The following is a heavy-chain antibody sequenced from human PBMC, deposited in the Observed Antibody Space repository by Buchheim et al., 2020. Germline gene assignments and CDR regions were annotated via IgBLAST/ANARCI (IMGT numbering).Heavy chain of an antibody. CDR3: ARVSSSSSWIYYYSYSGMDV. CDR2: INSDGSST. J-gene: IGHJ6*02. D-gene: IGHD6-13*01. Sequence: EVQLVESGGGLVQPGGSLRLSCEASGFTFSSYWMHWVRQAPGKGLVWVSRINSDGSSTSYADSVKGRFTISRDNTTNRLYLQMNSLRAEDTAVYYCARVSSSSSWIYYYSYSGMDVWGQGT. V-gene: IGHV3-74*01. CDR1: GFTFSSYW.